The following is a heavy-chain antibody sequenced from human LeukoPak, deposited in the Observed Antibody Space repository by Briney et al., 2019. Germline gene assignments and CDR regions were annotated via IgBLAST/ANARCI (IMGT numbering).Heavy chain of an antibody. D-gene: IGHD6-19*01. V-gene: IGHV3-9*01. CDR3: ARGIAVENGDY. CDR1: GFTFDDYA. CDR2: ISWNSGSI. Sequence: PGGSLRLSCAASGFTFDDYAMHWVRQAPGKGLEWVSGISWNSGSIGYADSVKGRFTISRDNSKNTLYLQMNSLRAEDTAVYYCARGIAVENGDYWGQGTLVTVSS. J-gene: IGHJ4*02.